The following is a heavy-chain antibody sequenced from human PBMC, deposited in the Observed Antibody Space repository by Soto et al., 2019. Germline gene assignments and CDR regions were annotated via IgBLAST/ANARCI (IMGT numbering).Heavy chain of an antibody. CDR2: TNPYSGKT. J-gene: IGHJ6*03. CDR1: VYTFTSYD. V-gene: IGHV1-8*01. D-gene: IGHD3-3*01. CDR3: SRGIRLKICVVVIMGDDYSMGA. Sequence: QVQLVQSGREVKKPGASVKVSCKASVYTFTSYDINWVRQATGQGLEWMGRTNPYSGKTDYAGKFQCSVNMYRNSSINTAYMDLSRLTSEVRVVCYCSRGIRLKICVVVIMGDDYSMGAWGKGTTVSVSS.